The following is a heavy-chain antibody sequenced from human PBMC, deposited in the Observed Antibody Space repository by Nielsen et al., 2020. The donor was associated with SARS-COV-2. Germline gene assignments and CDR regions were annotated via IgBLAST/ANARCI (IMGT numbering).Heavy chain of an antibody. D-gene: IGHD1-1*01. Sequence: GESLKISCKTSGFRFTNDWSGWGHWIGWVRQMPGKGLEWMGIIYPTDSDVRYSPSYQGLVSISADTSTNTAYLQWRSLRASDTGMYYCARAPTGTSNPYHFDHWGQGTLVTVSS. J-gene: IGHJ4*02. CDR1: GFRFTNDWSGWGHW. V-gene: IGHV5-51*01. CDR3: ARAPTGTSNPYHFDH. CDR2: IYPTDSDV.